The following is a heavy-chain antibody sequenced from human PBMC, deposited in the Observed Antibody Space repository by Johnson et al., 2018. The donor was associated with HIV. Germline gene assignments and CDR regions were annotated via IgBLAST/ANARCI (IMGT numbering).Heavy chain of an antibody. CDR1: GFTFDDYA. CDR3: AKGRGSYGAAFDI. D-gene: IGHD1-26*01. V-gene: IGHV3-9*01. Sequence: QLVESGGGLVQPGRSLRLSCAASGFTFDDYAMHWVRQAPGKGLEWVSGISWNSGSIDYADSVKGRFTISRDNAKNSLYLQMNSLRAEDTALYYCAKGRGSYGAAFDIWRQGTMVTVSS. J-gene: IGHJ3*02. CDR2: ISWNSGSI.